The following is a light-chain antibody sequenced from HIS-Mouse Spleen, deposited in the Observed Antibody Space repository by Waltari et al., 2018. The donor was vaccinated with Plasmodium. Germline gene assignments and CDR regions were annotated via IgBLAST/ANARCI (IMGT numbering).Light chain of an antibody. CDR3: YSTDSSGNHRV. CDR2: EDS. Sequence: SYELTQPPSVSVSPGPTARITCSGDAWPQKYAYWYQQKSGQAPVLVIYEDSKRPSGIPERFSGSSSGTMATLTISGAQVEDEADYYCYSTDSSGNHRVFGGGTKLTVL. CDR1: AWPQKY. V-gene: IGLV3-10*01. J-gene: IGLJ3*02.